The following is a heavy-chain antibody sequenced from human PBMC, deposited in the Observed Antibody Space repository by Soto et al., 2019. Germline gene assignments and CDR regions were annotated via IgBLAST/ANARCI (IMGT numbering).Heavy chain of an antibody. CDR3: AKDRGVAGLPTGFDP. Sequence: QVQLVESGGGVVQPGRSLRLSCAASGFTFSSYGMHWVRQAPGKGLEWVAVISYDGSNKYYADSVKGRFTISRDNSKNTLYLQMNSLRAEDTAVYYCAKDRGVAGLPTGFDPWGQGTLVTVSS. D-gene: IGHD6-19*01. V-gene: IGHV3-30*18. CDR1: GFTFSSYG. J-gene: IGHJ5*02. CDR2: ISYDGSNK.